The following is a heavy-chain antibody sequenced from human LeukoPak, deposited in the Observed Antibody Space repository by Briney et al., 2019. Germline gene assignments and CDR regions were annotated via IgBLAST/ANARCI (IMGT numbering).Heavy chain of an antibody. CDR1: GGSISSYY. V-gene: IGHV4-59*12. D-gene: IGHD2-15*01. CDR2: IYYSGST. J-gene: IGHJ5*02. Sequence: SETLSLTCTVSGGSISSYYWSWIRQPPGKGLEWIGYIYYSGSTNYKPSLKSRVTISVDTSKNQFSLKLSSVTAADTAVYYCARDWGDLGGYCSGGSCYGFDPWGQGTLVTVSS. CDR3: ARDWGDLGGYCSGGSCYGFDP.